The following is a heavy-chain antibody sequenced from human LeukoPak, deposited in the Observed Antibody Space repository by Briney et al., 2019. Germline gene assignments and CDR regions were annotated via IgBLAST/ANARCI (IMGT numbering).Heavy chain of an antibody. V-gene: IGHV3-43*02. D-gene: IGHD5-24*01. J-gene: IGHJ4*02. CDR2: ISGDGGST. Sequence: GGSLRLSCAASGFTFDDYAMHWVRQAPGKGLEWVSLISGDGGSTYYADSVKGRFTIFRDNSKNSLFLQMNSLRTEDTALYYCAKGDGYNLHYWGQGTLVTVSS. CDR3: AKGDGYNLHY. CDR1: GFTFDDYA.